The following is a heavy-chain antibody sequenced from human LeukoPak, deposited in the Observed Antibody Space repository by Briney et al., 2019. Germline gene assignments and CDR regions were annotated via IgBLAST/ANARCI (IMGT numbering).Heavy chain of an antibody. J-gene: IGHJ4*02. CDR2: ISGGGGYT. V-gene: IGHV3-23*01. CDR3: ANALRGDY. Sequence: GTLSLTCAVSGGSISSSNWWSWVRQAPGKGLEWVSGISGGGGYTYYADSVKGRFTVSSDNFKSTLFLQMNSLRAEDTAVYYCANALRGDYWGQGTLVTVSS. CDR1: GGSISSSN.